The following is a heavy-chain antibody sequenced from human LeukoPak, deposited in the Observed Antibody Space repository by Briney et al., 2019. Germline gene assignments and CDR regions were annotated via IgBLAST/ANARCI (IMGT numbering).Heavy chain of an antibody. D-gene: IGHD2-21*02. J-gene: IGHJ3*01. Sequence: SETLSLTCTVCGGSISTYYWNWIRQPAGKGLEWIGRIYSSGSTNYNPSLKTRVTMTVDTSKNQFFLKLNSVTAADTAVYYCARHPYCGGDCYWDVFDFWGQGTMVTVSS. CDR3: ARHPYCGGDCYWDVFDF. V-gene: IGHV4-4*07. CDR1: GGSISTYY. CDR2: IYSSGST.